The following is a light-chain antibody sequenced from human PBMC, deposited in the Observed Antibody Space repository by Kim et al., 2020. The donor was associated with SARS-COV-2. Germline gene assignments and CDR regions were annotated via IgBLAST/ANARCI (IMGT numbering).Light chain of an antibody. CDR2: GTS. V-gene: IGKV3-20*01. Sequence: LSPGERDTLSCRASQSVSRRYLAGYQQKPGQAPGLLIYGTSRRATGIPERFRGSGSGRDFTLNNSRLERGDFTVYYCQQYGSFMYTCGQGNSLEI. J-gene: IGKJ2*01. CDR3: QQYGSFMYT. CDR1: QSVSRRY.